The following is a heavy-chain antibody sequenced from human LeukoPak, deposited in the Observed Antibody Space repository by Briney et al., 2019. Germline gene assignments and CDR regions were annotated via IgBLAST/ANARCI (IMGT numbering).Heavy chain of an antibody. D-gene: IGHD1-14*01. CDR1: GGSISIYY. CDR2: IFTSGIT. Sequence: SETLSLTCTVSGGSISIYYWNWIRQPAGKGLEWIGRIFTSGITNYNPSLKSRVTMSVDTSKNQFSLKLSSVTAADTAVYYCARDSGHSEFDYWGQGTLVTVSS. CDR3: ARDSGHSEFDY. J-gene: IGHJ4*02. V-gene: IGHV4-4*07.